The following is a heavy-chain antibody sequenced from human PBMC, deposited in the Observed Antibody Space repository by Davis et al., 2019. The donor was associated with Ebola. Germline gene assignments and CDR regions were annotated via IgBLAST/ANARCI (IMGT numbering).Heavy chain of an antibody. Sequence: ASVKVSCKASGYTFTGYYMHWVRQAPGQGLEWMGWINPNSGGSTSYAQKFQGRVTMTRDTSTSTVYMELSSLRSEDTAVYYCARDRMVRGNYYYYYMDVWGKGTTVTVSS. J-gene: IGHJ6*03. CDR2: INPNSGGST. CDR3: ARDRMVRGNYYYYYMDV. CDR1: GYTFTGYY. V-gene: IGHV1-46*01. D-gene: IGHD3-10*01.